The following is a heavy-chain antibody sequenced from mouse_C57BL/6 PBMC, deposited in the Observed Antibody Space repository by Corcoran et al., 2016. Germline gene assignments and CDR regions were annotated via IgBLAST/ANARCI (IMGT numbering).Heavy chain of an antibody. V-gene: IGHV9-3*01. Sequence: QIQLVQSGPELKKPGETVKISCKASGYTFTTYGMSWVKQAPGKGLKWMGWINTYSGVPTYADDFKGRFAFSLETSASTAYLQINNLKNEDTATYFCARDYYGSSSSYAMDYWGQGTSVTVSS. CDR1: GYTFTTYG. CDR2: INTYSGVP. J-gene: IGHJ4*01. D-gene: IGHD1-1*01. CDR3: ARDYYGSSSSYAMDY.